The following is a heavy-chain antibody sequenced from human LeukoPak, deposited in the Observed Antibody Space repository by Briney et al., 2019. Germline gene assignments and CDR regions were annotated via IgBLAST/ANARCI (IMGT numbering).Heavy chain of an antibody. Sequence: GGSLRLSCAASGFTFSSYAMHWVRQAPGKGLEWVAVISYDGSNKYYADSVKGRFTISRDNSKNTLYLQMNSLRAEDTAVYYCWSYYERGDYWGQGTLVTVSS. D-gene: IGHD1-26*01. CDR1: GFTFSSYA. CDR3: WSYYERGDY. CDR2: ISYDGSNK. V-gene: IGHV3-30*04. J-gene: IGHJ4*02.